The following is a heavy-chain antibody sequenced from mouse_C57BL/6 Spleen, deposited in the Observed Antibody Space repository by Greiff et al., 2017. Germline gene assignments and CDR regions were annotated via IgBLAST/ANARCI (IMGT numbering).Heavy chain of an antibody. D-gene: IGHD1-1*01. CDR3: AREATTVVATRYYYAMDY. J-gene: IGHJ4*01. Sequence: QVQLKESGPELVKPGASVKLSCKASGYTFTSYDINWVKQRPGQGLEWIGWIYPRDGSTKYNEKFKGKATLTVDTSSSTAYMELHSLTSEDSAVYFCAREATTVVATRYYYAMDYWGQGTSVTVSS. CDR1: GYTFTSYD. V-gene: IGHV1-85*01. CDR2: IYPRDGST.